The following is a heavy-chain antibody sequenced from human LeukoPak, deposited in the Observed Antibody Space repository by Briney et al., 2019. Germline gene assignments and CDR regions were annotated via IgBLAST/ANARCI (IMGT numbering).Heavy chain of an antibody. CDR1: GGTFSSYA. CDR3: ARDLAVTAILEFDY. D-gene: IGHD2-21*02. Sequence: SVKVSCKASGGTFSSYAISWVRQAPGQGLECMGGIIPIFGTANYAQKFQGRVTITADESTSTAYMELSSLRSEDTAVYYCARDLAVTAILEFDYWGQGTLVTVSS. V-gene: IGHV1-69*13. J-gene: IGHJ4*02. CDR2: IIPIFGTA.